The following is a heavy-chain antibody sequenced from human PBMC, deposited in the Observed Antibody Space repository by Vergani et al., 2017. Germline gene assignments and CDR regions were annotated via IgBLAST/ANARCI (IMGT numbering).Heavy chain of an antibody. CDR3: ARLRGSGSPSLDY. V-gene: IGHV1-69*04. D-gene: IGHD3-10*01. J-gene: IGHJ4*02. Sequence: QVQLVQSGAEVKKPGSSVKVSCKASGGTFSSYAISWVRQAPGQGLEWMGRIIPILGIANYAQKLQGRVTMTTDTSTSTAYMELRSLRSDDTAVYYCARLRGSGSPSLDYWGQGTLVTVSS. CDR2: IIPILGIA. CDR1: GGTFSSYA.